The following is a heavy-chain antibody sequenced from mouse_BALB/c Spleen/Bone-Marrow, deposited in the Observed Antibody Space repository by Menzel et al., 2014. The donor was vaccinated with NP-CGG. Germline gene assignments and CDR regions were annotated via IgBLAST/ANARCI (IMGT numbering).Heavy chain of an antibody. CDR3: ARGGSSYGWYFDV. V-gene: IGHV14-3*02. CDR2: IDPANGNT. CDR1: GFNIKDTY. D-gene: IGHD1-1*01. J-gene: IGHJ1*01. Sequence: VHVKQSGAELVKPGASVKLSCTASGFNIKDTYMHWVKQRPEQGLEWIGRIDPANGNTKCDPKFQGKATITADTSSNTAYLQLSSLTSEDTAVYYCARGGSSYGWYFDVWGAGTTVTVSS.